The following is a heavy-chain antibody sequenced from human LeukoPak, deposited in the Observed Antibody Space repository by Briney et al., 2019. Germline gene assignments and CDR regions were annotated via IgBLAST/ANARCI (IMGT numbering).Heavy chain of an antibody. Sequence: GGSLRLSCVGSGFIFNEYSLNWVRQAPGKGPEWVSYISSRSSTIYYADSVKGRFTISRDNAKSSLYLQMNSLRAEDTALYYCARLSPVTMIVVSYWYFDLWGRGTLVTVSS. CDR1: GFIFNEYS. CDR2: ISSRSSTI. J-gene: IGHJ2*01. CDR3: ARLSPVTMIVVSYWYFDL. D-gene: IGHD3-22*01. V-gene: IGHV3-48*04.